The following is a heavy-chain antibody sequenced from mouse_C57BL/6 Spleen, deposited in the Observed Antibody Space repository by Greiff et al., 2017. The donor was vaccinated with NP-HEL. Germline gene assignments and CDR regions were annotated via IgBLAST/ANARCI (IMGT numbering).Heavy chain of an antibody. CDR3: ARDDSSEAMDY. CDR2: ISYDGSN. Sequence: EVKLQESGPGLVKPSQSLSLTCSVTGYSITSGYYWNWIRQFPGNKLEWMGYISYDGSNNYNPSLKNRISITRDTSKNQFFLKLNSVTTEDTATYYCARDDSSEAMDYWGQGTSVTVSS. D-gene: IGHD3-2*02. CDR1: GYSITSGYY. J-gene: IGHJ4*01. V-gene: IGHV3-6*01.